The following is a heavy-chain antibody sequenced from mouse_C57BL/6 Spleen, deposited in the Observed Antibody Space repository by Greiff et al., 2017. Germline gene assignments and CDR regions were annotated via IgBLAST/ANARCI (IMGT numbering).Heavy chain of an antibody. J-gene: IGHJ2*01. CDR3: ARHGSSFD. V-gene: IGHV5-17*01. CDR1: GFTFSDYG. D-gene: IGHD1-1*01. Sequence: EVKLVESGGGLVKPGGSLKLSCAASGFTFSDYGMHWVRQAPEKGLAWVAYISSGSSTIYYADTVKGRFTISRDNAKNTLFLQMTSLRSEDTAMYYCARHGSSFDWGQGTTLTVSS. CDR2: ISSGSSTI.